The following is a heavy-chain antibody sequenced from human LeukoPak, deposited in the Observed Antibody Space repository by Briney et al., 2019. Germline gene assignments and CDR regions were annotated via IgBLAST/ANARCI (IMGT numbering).Heavy chain of an antibody. CDR1: GYSFTSYW. D-gene: IGHD3-9*01. CDR2: IYPGDSDT. J-gene: IGHJ4*02. Sequence: GESLKISCKGSGYSFTSYWIGWVRQMPGKGLEWMGIIYPGDSDTRYSSSFQGQVTISADKSISTAYLQWSSLKASDTAMYYCARLGVDYDILTGYYDYWGQGTLVTVSS. CDR3: ARLGVDYDILTGYYDY. V-gene: IGHV5-51*01.